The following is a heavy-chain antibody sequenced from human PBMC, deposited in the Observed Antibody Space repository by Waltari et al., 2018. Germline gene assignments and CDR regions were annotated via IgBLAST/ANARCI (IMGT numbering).Heavy chain of an antibody. CDR1: GFTFNTYA. Sequence: DVQLVESGGALVQPGGSLRLSWTASGFTFNTYAMTWVRQAPGKGLEWVSFITSNAQSTHYAVSVQGRFTVSRENSKNTLYLQMSSLRAEDTAVYFCARDRVPSSVWGHGTLVTVSS. D-gene: IGHD3-10*01. V-gene: IGHV3-23*04. J-gene: IGHJ4*01. CDR2: ITSNAQST. CDR3: ARDRVPSSV.